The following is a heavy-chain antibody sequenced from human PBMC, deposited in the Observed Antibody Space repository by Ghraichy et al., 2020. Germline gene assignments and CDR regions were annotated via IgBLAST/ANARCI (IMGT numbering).Heavy chain of an antibody. J-gene: IGHJ5*02. D-gene: IGHD2-2*01. CDR2: VSYSGST. V-gene: IGHV4-39*02. CDR1: GGSISSTNSY. CDR3: ARGNIAVPAARRENYFDP. Sequence: SETLSLTCTVSGGSISSTNSYWGWIRQPPGKGLEWIGSVSYSGSTYCNPSLKSRVTISVDTSKNHFSLKVRSVTAADTAIYYCARGNIAVPAARRENYFDPWGQGTLVTVSS.